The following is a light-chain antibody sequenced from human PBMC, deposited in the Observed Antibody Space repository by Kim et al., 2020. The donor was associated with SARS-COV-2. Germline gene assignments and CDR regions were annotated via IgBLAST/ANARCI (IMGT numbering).Light chain of an antibody. CDR2: AAS. CDR1: QGISSY. J-gene: IGKJ4*01. V-gene: IGKV1-27*01. Sequence: IQMTQSPSSLSASVGDRVTITCRASQGISSYLAWYQQKPGKAPKLLIYAASNLQTGVPSRFSGSGSGTDFTLTISSLQPEDVATYYCQQYDNPPLTFGGGTKVDIK. CDR3: QQYDNPPLT.